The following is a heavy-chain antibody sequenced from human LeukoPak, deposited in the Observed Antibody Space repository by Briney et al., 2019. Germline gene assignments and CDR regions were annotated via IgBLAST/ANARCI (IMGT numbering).Heavy chain of an antibody. CDR1: GGSISSGGYY. J-gene: IGHJ5*02. CDR3: AREGVRLGTYYYGSGSYRTPYNWFDP. CDR2: INHSGST. V-gene: IGHV4-39*07. D-gene: IGHD3-10*01. Sequence: PSETLSLTCTVSGGSISSGGYYWSWIRQPPGKGLEWIGEINHSGSTNYNPSLKSRVTISVDTSKNQFSLKLSSVTAADTAVYYCAREGVRLGTYYYGSGSYRTPYNWFDPWGQGTLVTVSS.